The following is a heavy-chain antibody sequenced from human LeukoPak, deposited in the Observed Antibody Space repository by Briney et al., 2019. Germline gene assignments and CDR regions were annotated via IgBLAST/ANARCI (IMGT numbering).Heavy chain of an antibody. V-gene: IGHV3-23*01. Sequence: PGGSLRLSCAASGFTFSSYAMSWVRQAPGKGLEWVSAISGSGGSTYYADSVKGRFTISRDNSKNTLYLQMNSLRAEDTATYFCASWPDSRNLGYWGQGTLVTVSS. J-gene: IGHJ4*02. CDR3: ASWPDSRNLGY. CDR1: GFTFSSYA. CDR2: ISGSGGST. D-gene: IGHD4-11*01.